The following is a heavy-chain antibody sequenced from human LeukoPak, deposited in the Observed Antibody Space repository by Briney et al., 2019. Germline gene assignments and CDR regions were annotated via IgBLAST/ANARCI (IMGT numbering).Heavy chain of an antibody. CDR2: ISYTGTT. CDR3: AREGPHGSGIYYNPLDY. V-gene: IGHV4-39*02. J-gene: IGHJ4*02. D-gene: IGHD3-10*01. CDR1: GGSIGSSAYS. Sequence: PSQTLSRTCTVSGGSIGSSAYSWGWIRQPPGKGLEWIGSISYTGTTYYNPSLKSRVTISLDTSENQFSLKLISVTAADTALYYCAREGPHGSGIYYNPLDYWGQGALVIVSS.